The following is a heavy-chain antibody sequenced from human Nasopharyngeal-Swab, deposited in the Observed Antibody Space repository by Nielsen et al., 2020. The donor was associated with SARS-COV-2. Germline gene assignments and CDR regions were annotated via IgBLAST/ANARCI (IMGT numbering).Heavy chain of an antibody. J-gene: IGHJ4*02. D-gene: IGHD3-3*01. V-gene: IGHV3-11*06. Sequence: GESLKISCAASGFTFSDYYMSWIRQAPGKGLEWVSYISSSSSYTNYADSVKGRFTISRDNAKNSLYLQMNSLRAEDTAVYYCARASAGNYDFWSGPTFDYWGQGTLVTVSS. CDR1: GFTFSDYY. CDR2: ISSSSSYT. CDR3: ARASAGNYDFWSGPTFDY.